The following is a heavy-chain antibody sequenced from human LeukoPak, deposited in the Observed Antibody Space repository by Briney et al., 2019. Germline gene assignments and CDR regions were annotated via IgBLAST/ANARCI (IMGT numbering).Heavy chain of an antibody. D-gene: IGHD1-14*01. V-gene: IGHV3-7*04. CDR1: GFTFRDYW. J-gene: IGHJ4*02. CDR3: ARGPDKISHVDY. Sequence: GGSLRRSSAASGFTFRDYWMNCVRQASGKGREWAANIKGDGSEKYYMYDVKGRFTISRDNAEDTLYLQMHSLRSDDTAVYYCARGPDKISHVDYWGQGTLVTVSS. CDR2: IKGDGSEK.